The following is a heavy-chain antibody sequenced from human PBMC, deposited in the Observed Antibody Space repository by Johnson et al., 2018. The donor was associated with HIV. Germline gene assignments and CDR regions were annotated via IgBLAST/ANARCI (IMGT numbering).Heavy chain of an antibody. V-gene: IGHV3-30*02. CDR1: GFTFSSYG. CDR3: YAFDI. J-gene: IGHJ3*02. CDR2: IRYDGSNK. Sequence: QVQLVESGGGVVQPGGSLRLSCAASGFTFSSYGMHWVRQAPGKGLEWVAFIRYDGSNKYYTESVKGRFTISRDNSKNTLFLQMNSLRAEDTAVYYCYAFDIWGQGTIVTVSS.